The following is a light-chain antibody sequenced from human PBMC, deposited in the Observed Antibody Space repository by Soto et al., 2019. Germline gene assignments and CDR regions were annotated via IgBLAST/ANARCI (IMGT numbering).Light chain of an antibody. CDR1: QSVSSGE. Sequence: EIVLTQSPGTLSLSPGERATLSCRASQSVSSGELAWYQQKPDQAPRLLVYGASSRATGIPDRFSGSGSGTDFPLTISRLEPEDFAVYYCQQYGSSPPLPFGGGTKVEIK. CDR2: GAS. V-gene: IGKV3-20*01. CDR3: QQYGSSPPLP. J-gene: IGKJ4*01.